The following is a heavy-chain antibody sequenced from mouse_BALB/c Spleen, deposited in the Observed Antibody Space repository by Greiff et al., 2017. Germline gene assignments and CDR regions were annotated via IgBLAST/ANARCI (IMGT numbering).Heavy chain of an antibody. CDR2: ISSCGSYT. CDR3: ARQGGSYYFDY. J-gene: IGHJ2*01. CDR1: GFTFSSYA. V-gene: IGHV5-9-3*01. Sequence: EVQVVESGGGLVKPGGSLKLSCAASGFTFSSYAMSWVRQTPEKRLEWVATISSCGSYTYYPDSVKGRFTISRDNAKNTLYLQMSSLRSEDTAMYYCARQGGSYYFDYWGQGTTLTVSS.